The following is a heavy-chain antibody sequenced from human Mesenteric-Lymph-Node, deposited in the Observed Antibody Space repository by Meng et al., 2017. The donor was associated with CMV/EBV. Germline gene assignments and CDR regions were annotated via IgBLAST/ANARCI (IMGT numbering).Heavy chain of an antibody. V-gene: IGHV3-21*01. CDR2: ISSSSSYI. CDR1: GFTFSDYS. CDR3: ARGDSGYRFFDI. D-gene: IGHD3-22*01. J-gene: IGHJ3*02. Sequence: GESLKISCIASGFTFSDYSMNWVRQAPGKGLEWVSSISSSSSYIYYADSVKGRFTISRDNAKNSLYLQMNSLRAEDTAVYYCARGDSGYRFFDIWGQGTMVTVSS.